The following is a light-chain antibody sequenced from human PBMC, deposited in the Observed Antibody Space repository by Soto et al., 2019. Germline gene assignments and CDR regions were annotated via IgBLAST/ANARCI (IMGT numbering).Light chain of an antibody. J-gene: IGLJ3*02. Sequence: QSALTQPASVSGSPGQSITISCTGTNSDVGSYDLVSWYQQHPGKAPKLMIFEVNKRPSGVSNRFSDSKSGNTASLTISGLQAEDESDYYCCSYAGGSTYVLFGGGTKLTVL. CDR2: EVN. CDR3: CSYAGGSTYVL. CDR1: NSDVGSYDL. V-gene: IGLV2-23*02.